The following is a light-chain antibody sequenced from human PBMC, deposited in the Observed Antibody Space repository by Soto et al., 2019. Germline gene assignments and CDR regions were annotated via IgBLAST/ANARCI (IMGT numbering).Light chain of an antibody. Sequence: EIVLTQSPATLSLSPGERATLSCRASQSVSSYLAWYQQKPGQAPRLLIYDASNRATGIPARFSGSGSGTDFTLTISSLEPEDFAVYYCQQRSNWPRTFDQGTKV. CDR3: QQRSNWPRT. J-gene: IGKJ1*01. CDR2: DAS. CDR1: QSVSSY. V-gene: IGKV3-11*01.